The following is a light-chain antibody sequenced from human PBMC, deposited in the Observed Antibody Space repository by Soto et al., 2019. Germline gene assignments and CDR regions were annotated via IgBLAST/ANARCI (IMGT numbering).Light chain of an antibody. J-gene: IGKJ4*01. Sequence: DIQMTQSPSSVSASVGDRITITCRASQDIGGRLAWFQQKAGKAPKLLIYEASRLESGVPSRFSGSGSGTDFTLTISCLQSEDFATYYCQQYYSYSLTFGGGTKVDIK. CDR2: EAS. CDR3: QQYYSYSLT. CDR1: QDIGGR. V-gene: IGKV1-5*03.